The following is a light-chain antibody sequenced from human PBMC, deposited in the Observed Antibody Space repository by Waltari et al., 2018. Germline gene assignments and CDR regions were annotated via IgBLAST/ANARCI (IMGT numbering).Light chain of an antibody. CDR3: QQSYNTPLT. V-gene: IGKV3-15*01. CDR1: QSVGST. J-gene: IGKJ4*01. CDR2: GAS. Sequence: EIVMTQSPATLSVSLGERATLSCRASQSVGSTLAWYQQRPGQAPRLLIYGASTRATGVPARFSGSGSGTEFTLTISSLQPEDFASYHCQQSYNTPLTFGGGTRVYIK.